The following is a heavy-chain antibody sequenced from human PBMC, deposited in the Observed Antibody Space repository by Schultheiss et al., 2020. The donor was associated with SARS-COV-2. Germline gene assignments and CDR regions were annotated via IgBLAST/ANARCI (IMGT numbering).Heavy chain of an antibody. CDR3: ASHSTIFGVVPYYYYGMDV. CDR1: GFTFSSYS. D-gene: IGHD3-3*01. Sequence: GGSLRLSCAASGFTFSSYSMNWVRQAPGKGLEWVAVISYDGSNKYYADSVKGRFTISRDNSKNTLYLQMNSLRAEDTAVYYCASHSTIFGVVPYYYYGMDVWGQGTTVTVSS. J-gene: IGHJ6*02. CDR2: ISYDGSNK. V-gene: IGHV3-30*03.